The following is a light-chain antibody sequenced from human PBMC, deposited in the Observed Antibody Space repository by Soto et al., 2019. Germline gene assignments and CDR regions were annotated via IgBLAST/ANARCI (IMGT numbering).Light chain of an antibody. J-gene: IGLJ1*01. V-gene: IGLV1-40*01. CDR3: QSYDSSLSGYV. CDR2: GNS. CDR1: SSNIGAGYD. Sequence: VLTQPPSVSGAPGQRVTISCTGSSSNIGAGYDVHWYQQLPGTAPKLLIYGNSNRPSGVPDRFSGSKSGTSASLAITGLQAEDEADYYCQSYDSSLSGYVFGTGTKATVL.